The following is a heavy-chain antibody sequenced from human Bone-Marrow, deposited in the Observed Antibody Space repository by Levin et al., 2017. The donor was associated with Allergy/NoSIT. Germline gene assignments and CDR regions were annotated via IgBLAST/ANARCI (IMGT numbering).Heavy chain of an antibody. D-gene: IGHD2-2*01. J-gene: IGHJ4*02. CDR1: GYTFTSYA. CDR3: ARDFNHCSSTSCLSIAAAVPDY. CDR2: INAGNGNT. V-gene: IGHV1-3*01. Sequence: ASVKVSCKASGYTFTSYAMHWVRQAPGQRLEWMGWINAGNGNTKYSQKFQGRVTITRDTSASTAYMELSSLRSEDTAVYYCARDFNHCSSTSCLSIAAAVPDYWGQGTLVTVSS.